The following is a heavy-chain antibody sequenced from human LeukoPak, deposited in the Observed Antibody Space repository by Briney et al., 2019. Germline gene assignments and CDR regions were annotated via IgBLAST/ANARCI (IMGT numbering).Heavy chain of an antibody. CDR2: IYYSGST. D-gene: IGHD6-13*01. CDR1: GGSVSGTNYY. CDR3: ARGHGSS. Sequence: PSETLSLTCSVSGGSVSGTNYYWAWIRQPPEKGLEWIGTIYYSGSTYYNVSLKSRVTISLDTSRNQFSLKLNSVTAADTAVYYCARGHGSSWGQGTLVTVSS. J-gene: IGHJ4*02. V-gene: IGHV4-39*07.